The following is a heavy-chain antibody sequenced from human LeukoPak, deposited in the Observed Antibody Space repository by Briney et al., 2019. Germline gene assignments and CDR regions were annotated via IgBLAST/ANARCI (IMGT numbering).Heavy chain of an antibody. CDR3: ATDRDSGSYYYYGMDV. J-gene: IGHJ6*02. CDR1: GYTFTSYG. V-gene: IGHV1-18*01. D-gene: IGHD1-26*01. Sequence: ASVKVSCKASGYTFTSYGISWVRQAPGQGLEWMGWIRVYNGDTNYAQKLQSRVTMTEDTSTDTAYMELSSLRSEDTAVYYCATDRDSGSYYYYGMDVWGQGTTVTVSS. CDR2: IRVYNGDT.